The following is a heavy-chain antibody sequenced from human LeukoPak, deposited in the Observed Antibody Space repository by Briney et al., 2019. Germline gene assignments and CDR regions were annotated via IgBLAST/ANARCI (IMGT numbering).Heavy chain of an antibody. CDR2: INKDGSEE. CDR3: ARWPHCQDF. CDR1: GFTFSDFY. Sequence: GGSLRLSCAASGFTFSDFYMSWVRQAPGKGLEWVANINKDGSEEKYVDSVKGRFTTSRDNAKNSLYLQMSSLRADDTAVYYCARWPHCQDFWGRGTRVTVSS. J-gene: IGHJ4*02. V-gene: IGHV3-7*03.